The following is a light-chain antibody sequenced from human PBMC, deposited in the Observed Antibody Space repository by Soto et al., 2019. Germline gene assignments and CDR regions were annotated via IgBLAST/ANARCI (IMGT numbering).Light chain of an antibody. CDR3: SSYTSSSTYV. CDR2: YVS. J-gene: IGLJ1*01. Sequence: QSALTQPASVSGSPGQSIAISCTGTSSDVGGYNYVSWYQQHPGKAPKLMVYYVSNRPSGVSNRFSGSKSGNTDSLTISGLQAEDEADYYFSSYTSSSTYVFGTGTKLTVL. V-gene: IGLV2-14*01. CDR1: SSDVGGYNY.